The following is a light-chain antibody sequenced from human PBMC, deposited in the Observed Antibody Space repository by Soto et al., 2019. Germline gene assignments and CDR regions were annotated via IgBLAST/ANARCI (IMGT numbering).Light chain of an antibody. V-gene: IGLV2-23*01. CDR3: CSYAGSFTYV. J-gene: IGLJ1*01. CDR1: SSDVGSYNL. CDR2: AGN. Sequence: QSVLTQPASVSGSPGQSITISCTGTSSDVGSYNLVSWYQQHPGKAPKFMIFAGNKRPSGLSNRFSGSKSGNTASLTISGLQAGGEGDYYCCSYAGSFTYVFGTGTKVTVL.